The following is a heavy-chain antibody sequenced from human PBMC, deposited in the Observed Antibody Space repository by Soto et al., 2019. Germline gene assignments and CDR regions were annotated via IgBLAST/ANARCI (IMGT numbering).Heavy chain of an antibody. J-gene: IGHJ5*02. D-gene: IGHD3-22*01. CDR2: IWYDGSNK. CDR1: GFTFSSYG. Sequence: GGSLRLSCAASGFTFSSYGMHWVRQAPGKGLEWVAVIWYDGSNKYYADSVKGRFTISRDNSKNTLYLQMNSLRAEDTAVYYCARETTYYYDSSGYPYNWFDTWGQGTLVTVSS. V-gene: IGHV3-33*01. CDR3: ARETTYYYDSSGYPYNWFDT.